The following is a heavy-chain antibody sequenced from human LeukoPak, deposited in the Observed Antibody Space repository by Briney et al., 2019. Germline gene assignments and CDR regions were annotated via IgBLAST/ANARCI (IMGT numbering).Heavy chain of an antibody. J-gene: IGHJ6*03. CDR2: ISRSGSTK. V-gene: IGHV3-11*01. Sequence: PGGSLRLSCAASGLTVSNSMSWVRQAPGKGLEWVSSISRSGSTKYYADSVKGRFTISRDNAKNSLFLQMNSLRAEDTDVYYCARVLRYCSGGNCYSGGLGYMDVWGKGTTVTISS. CDR1: GLTVSNS. D-gene: IGHD2-15*01. CDR3: ARVLRYCSGGNCYSGGLGYMDV.